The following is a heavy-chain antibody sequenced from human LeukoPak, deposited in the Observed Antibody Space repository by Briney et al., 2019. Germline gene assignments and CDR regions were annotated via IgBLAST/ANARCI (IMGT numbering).Heavy chain of an antibody. D-gene: IGHD6-19*01. CDR3: ARDWYSSGWWRVDY. Sequence: SQTLSLTCAISGDXVSSNSAAWNWIRQSPSRGLEWLGRTYYRSKWYNDYAVSVQSRITINPDTSKNQFSLQLNSVTPEDTAVYYCARDWYSSGWWRVDYWGQGTLVTVSS. CDR2: TYYRSKWYN. J-gene: IGHJ4*02. V-gene: IGHV6-1*01. CDR1: GDXVSSNSAA.